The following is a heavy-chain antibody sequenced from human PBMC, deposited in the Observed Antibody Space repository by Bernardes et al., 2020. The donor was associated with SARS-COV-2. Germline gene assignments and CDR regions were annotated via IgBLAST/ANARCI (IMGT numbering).Heavy chain of an antibody. CDR1: GFVFSDYA. V-gene: IGHV3-23*01. CDR2: ISCSGGTT. CDR3: AKDMDYYYESRGQVGFDH. Sequence: GGSLRLSCEVFGFVFSDYAMTWVRRPPGKGLECVAFISCSGGTTYYAESVQRRFTVSRDNSKNTLYLQMNSLRAEDTAAYYCAKDMDYYYESRGQVGFDHWGQGILVTVSS. D-gene: IGHD3-22*01. J-gene: IGHJ4*02.